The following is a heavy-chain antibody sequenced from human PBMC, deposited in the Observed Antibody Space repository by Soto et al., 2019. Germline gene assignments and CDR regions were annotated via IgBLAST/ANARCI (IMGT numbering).Heavy chain of an antibody. D-gene: IGHD2-15*01. CDR3: ARGGARWPGYFDS. V-gene: IGHV3-23*01. J-gene: IGHJ4*02. CDR2: ISGSGGST. Sequence: PGGSLRLSCAASGFTFSSYAMSWVRQAPGKGLEWVSAISGSGGSTHYADSVKGRFTISRDNSKNTLYLQMNSLRAEDTAVYYCARGGARWPGYFDSWGQGALVTVSS. CDR1: GFTFSSYA.